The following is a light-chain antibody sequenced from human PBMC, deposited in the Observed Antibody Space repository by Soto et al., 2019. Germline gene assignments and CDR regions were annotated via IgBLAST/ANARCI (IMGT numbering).Light chain of an antibody. Sequence: DIVMTQSPLSLTVTPGEPASISCRSSQSLLHSNGYNYLDWYQQKPGQSPQLLIYLGSNRASGVPDRFSGNGSGTDFTLKISRVEAEDVGIYSCMQGLQTWTF. CDR2: LGS. J-gene: IGKJ1*01. CDR1: QSLLHSNGYNY. V-gene: IGKV2-28*01. CDR3: MQGLQTWT.